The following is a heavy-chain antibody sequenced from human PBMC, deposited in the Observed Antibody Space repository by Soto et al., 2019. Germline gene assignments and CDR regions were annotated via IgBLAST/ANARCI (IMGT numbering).Heavy chain of an antibody. J-gene: IGHJ4*02. D-gene: IGHD3-10*01. V-gene: IGHV3-11*01. CDR1: GFTFSDYY. Sequence: QVQLVESGGGLVKPGGSLRLSCATSGFTFSDYYMSWIRQPPGKGLEWISYITSSGGTIYYADSVKGRFTIYRDNAKNSLYLQMNGLRAEDTAVYYCARDPLHHGSTFDYWGQGTLVTVSS. CDR2: ITSSGGTI. CDR3: ARDPLHHGSTFDY.